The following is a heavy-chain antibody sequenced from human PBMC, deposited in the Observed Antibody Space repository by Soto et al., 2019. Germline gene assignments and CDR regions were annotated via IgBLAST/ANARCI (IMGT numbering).Heavy chain of an antibody. CDR3: AKGEVRGIIPSYFDY. D-gene: IGHD3-10*01. V-gene: IGHV3-30*18. CDR1: GFTFRWFG. CDR2: ISNDGSNE. Sequence: QGQLEESGGGVVQPGRSLRLSCAASGFTFRWFGMNWVRQAPGKGLEWVARISNDGSNEYYVDSVKGRFTISRDNSKNTLYLQMDSLRAEDTAVYYCAKGEVRGIIPSYFDYWGLGTLVTVSS. J-gene: IGHJ4*02.